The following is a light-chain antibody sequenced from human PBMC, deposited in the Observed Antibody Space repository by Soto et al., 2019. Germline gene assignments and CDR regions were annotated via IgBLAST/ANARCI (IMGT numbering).Light chain of an antibody. CDR3: QQYESFPRT. CDR2: KAS. CDR1: QSINNW. J-gene: IGKJ1*01. V-gene: IGKV1-5*03. Sequence: DIQMTQSPSTLSASVGDRVTITCRASQSINNWLAWYQQKLGKAPKLFIFKASTLEIGVPSRFSGSGSGTEFTLSISSLQPDDFATYFCQQYESFPRTFGQGTKVEIK.